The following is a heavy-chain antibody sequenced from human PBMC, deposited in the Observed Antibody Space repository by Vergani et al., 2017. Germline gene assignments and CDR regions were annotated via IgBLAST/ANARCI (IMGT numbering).Heavy chain of an antibody. V-gene: IGHV3-23*01. CDR1: GFIFNKYA. Sequence: EVQLLDSGGGWAQSGGSLTVACGASGFIFNKYAMSWVRQAPGKGLEWVAAVSGNGNKTHYADSVKGRFTISRDNSKSTLNLQMNSLRVDDTAIFYCTKAERYCTANRCYDEWFDAWCGGTVVAVSP. J-gene: IGHJ5*02. CDR2: VSGNGNKT. CDR3: TKAERYCTANRCYDEWFDA. D-gene: IGHD2-8*02.